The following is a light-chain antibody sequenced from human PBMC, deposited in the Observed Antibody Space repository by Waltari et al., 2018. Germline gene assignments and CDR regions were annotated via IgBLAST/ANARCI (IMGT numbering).Light chain of an antibody. CDR1: SSDVGAYNY. CDR2: EVS. J-gene: IGLJ3*02. Sequence: QSALTQPPSASGSPGQSVTISCTGSSSDVGAYNYVSWYQQHPGKAPKLMIYEVSKRPSGVPDRFSGSKAGNTAALTVSVLQADDEADYYCSSFAGSNRFGVFGGGTKLTVL. V-gene: IGLV2-8*01. CDR3: SSFAGSNRFGV.